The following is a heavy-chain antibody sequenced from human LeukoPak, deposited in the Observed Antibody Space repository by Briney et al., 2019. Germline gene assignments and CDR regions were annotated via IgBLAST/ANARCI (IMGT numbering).Heavy chain of an antibody. Sequence: GGSLRLSCAASGFTFSSYAMSWVRQAPGKGLEWVANIKQDGSEKYYVDSVKGRFTISRDNAKNSLYLQMNSLRAEDTAVYYCARPSSIAFDYWGQGTLVTVSS. CDR2: IKQDGSEK. CDR3: ARPSSIAFDY. J-gene: IGHJ4*02. V-gene: IGHV3-7*01. CDR1: GFTFSSYA. D-gene: IGHD2-2*01.